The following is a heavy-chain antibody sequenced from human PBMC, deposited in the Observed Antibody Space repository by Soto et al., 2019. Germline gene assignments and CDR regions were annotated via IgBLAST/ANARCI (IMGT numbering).Heavy chain of an antibody. J-gene: IGHJ5*02. Sequence: EVQLLESGGGLVQPGGSLRLSCAASGFTFSSYAMSWVRQAPGKGLEWVSAISGSGGSTYYADSVKGRFTISRDNSKNTLYLQMNSLRAEATAVYYCAKVGLWDYALNWFDPWGQGTLVTVSS. D-gene: IGHD1-7*01. V-gene: IGHV3-23*01. CDR2: ISGSGGST. CDR1: GFTFSSYA. CDR3: AKVGLWDYALNWFDP.